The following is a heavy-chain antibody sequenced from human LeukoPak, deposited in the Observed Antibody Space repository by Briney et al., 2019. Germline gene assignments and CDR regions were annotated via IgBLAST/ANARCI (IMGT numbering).Heavy chain of an antibody. CDR1: GFTFSNYA. V-gene: IGHV3-30*18. CDR3: AKGLSMVATTGFDY. D-gene: IGHD5-12*01. CDR2: ISYDGSNK. J-gene: IGHJ4*02. Sequence: GGSLRLSCAASGFTFSNYAMHWVRQAPGKGLEWVALISYDGSNKYYAGSVKSRFTISRDNSKNTLYLQMNSLRAEDTAVYYCAKGLSMVATTGFDYWGQGTLVTVSS.